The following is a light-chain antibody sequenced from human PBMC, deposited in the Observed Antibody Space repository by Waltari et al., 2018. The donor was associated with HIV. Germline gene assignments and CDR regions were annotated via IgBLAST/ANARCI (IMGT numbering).Light chain of an antibody. Sequence: QSALTQPASVSGSPGPSITISCTGTSSAVGSYYLVSWYQQHPGKAPKLMIYEVSKRPSGFSNRFSGSKSGNTASLTISGLQAEDEADYYCCSYAGSSTFVVFGGGTKLTVL. CDR2: EVS. CDR3: CSYAGSSTFVV. V-gene: IGLV2-23*02. CDR1: SSAVGSYYL. J-gene: IGLJ2*01.